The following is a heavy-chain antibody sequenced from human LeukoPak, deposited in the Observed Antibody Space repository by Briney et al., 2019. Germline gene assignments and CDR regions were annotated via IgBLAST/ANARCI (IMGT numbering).Heavy chain of an antibody. CDR2: INPNSGNT. V-gene: IGHV1-8*01. CDR1: GYTFTNYD. Sequence: ASVKVSCKASGYTFTNYDINWVRQASGQGLEWMGWINPNSGNTGSAQKFQGRVTMTRNTSISTAYMELSSLRSEDTAVYYCARGLRREQQLLRAFDYWGQGTPVTVSS. D-gene: IGHD6-13*01. CDR3: ARGLRREQQLLRAFDY. J-gene: IGHJ4*02.